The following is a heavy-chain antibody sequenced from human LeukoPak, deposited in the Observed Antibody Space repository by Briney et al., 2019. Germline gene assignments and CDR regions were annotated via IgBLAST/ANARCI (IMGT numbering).Heavy chain of an antibody. V-gene: IGHV4-61*02. J-gene: IGHJ4*02. Sequence: SETLSLTCTVSGGSISSGSYYWSWIRQPAGKGLEWIGRIYTSGSTNYNPSLKSRVTISVDTSKNQFSLKLSSVTAADTAVYYCARVRMAQLWLDYFDYWGQGTLVTVSS. D-gene: IGHD5-18*01. CDR2: IYTSGST. CDR1: GGSISSGSYY. CDR3: ARVRMAQLWLDYFDY.